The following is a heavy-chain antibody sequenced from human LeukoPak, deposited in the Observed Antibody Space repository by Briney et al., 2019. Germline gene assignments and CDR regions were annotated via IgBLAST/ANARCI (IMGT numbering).Heavy chain of an antibody. D-gene: IGHD4/OR15-4a*01. J-gene: IGHJ4*02. Sequence: GGSLRLSCAGSEFTFSSYAMSWVRQAPGKGLEWVSAISGSGGGTYYADSVKGRFTISRDNSKNTLFLQMNSLRAEDTAVYYCAKPYGVHTLSYYFDFWGQGALVTVSS. V-gene: IGHV3-23*01. CDR3: AKPYGVHTLSYYFDF. CDR2: ISGSGGGT. CDR1: EFTFSSYA.